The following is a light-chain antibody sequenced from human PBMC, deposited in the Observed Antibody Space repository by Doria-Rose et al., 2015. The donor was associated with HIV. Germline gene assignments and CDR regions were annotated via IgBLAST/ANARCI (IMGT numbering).Light chain of an antibody. CDR3: HQYGTSWT. CDR2: DGS. V-gene: IGKV3-20*01. CDR1: QSFSSTY. Sequence: DIVLTQSPGTLSLSPGERATLSCRASQSFSSTYLAWYQQKPGQAPSLLIYDGSTSATGIPDRFSASGSGTDFTLTINRLEPGDFALYYCHQYGTSWTFGQGTKVEI. J-gene: IGKJ1*01.